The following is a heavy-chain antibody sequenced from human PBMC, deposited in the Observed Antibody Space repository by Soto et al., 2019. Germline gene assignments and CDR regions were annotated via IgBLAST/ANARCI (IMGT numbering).Heavy chain of an antibody. V-gene: IGHV2-5*02. Sequence: QITLKESGPSLVRPTETLTLTCTFSGFSLITGVGVGWVRQPPGKALELLAVIFWDKNDYYRPSLQTRVTISQDTSEDQVVLTLTNMDPEDTATYFCTQIYGSGSWGWYFHSWGQGPLVTVSS. J-gene: IGHJ4*02. D-gene: IGHD1-26*01. CDR3: TQIYGSGSWGWYFHS. CDR2: IFWDKND. CDR1: GFSLITGVG.